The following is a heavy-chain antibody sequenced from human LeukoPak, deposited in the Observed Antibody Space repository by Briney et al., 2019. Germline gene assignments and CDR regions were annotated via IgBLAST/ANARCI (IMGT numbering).Heavy chain of an antibody. V-gene: IGHV3-23*01. J-gene: IGHJ5*02. CDR3: AKDVVRGSGRINWFDP. D-gene: IGHD3-10*01. CDR2: ISGSGGST. Sequence: GGSLRLSCAASGFTFSSYAMSWVRQAPGKGLEWVSAISGSGGSTYYADTVRGRFTISRDTSKNMVYLQMNSLRAEDTAVYYCAKDVVRGSGRINWFDPWGQGTLVTVSS. CDR1: GFTFSSYA.